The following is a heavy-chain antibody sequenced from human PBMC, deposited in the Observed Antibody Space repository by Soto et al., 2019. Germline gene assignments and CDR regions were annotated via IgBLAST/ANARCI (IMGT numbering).Heavy chain of an antibody. Sequence: ASVKVSCKASGYTFTSYGISWVRQAPGQGLEWMGWIGAYNGNTNYAQKLQGRVTMTTDTSTSTAYMELRSLRSDDTAVYYCARASAVAGTGRDFDYWGQGTLVTVSS. CDR2: IGAYNGNT. D-gene: IGHD6-19*01. CDR3: ARASAVAGTGRDFDY. J-gene: IGHJ4*02. V-gene: IGHV1-18*01. CDR1: GYTFTSYG.